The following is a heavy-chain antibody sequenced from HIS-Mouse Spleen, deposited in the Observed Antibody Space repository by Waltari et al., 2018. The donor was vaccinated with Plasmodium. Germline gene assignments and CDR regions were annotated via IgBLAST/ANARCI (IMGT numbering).Heavy chain of an antibody. V-gene: IGHV1-2*02. D-gene: IGHD3-3*01. CDR2: INPNSGGT. J-gene: IGHJ5*02. CDR3: ARDPRRNYDFWSGRNWFDP. Sequence: QVQLVQSGAEVKKPGASVKVSCKASGYTFTGYYMHWVRQAPGQGLEWMGWINPNSGGTNYAQKFQGRVTMTRETSISTAYMELSRLRSDDTAVYYCARDPRRNYDFWSGRNWFDPWGQGTLVTVSS. CDR1: GYTFTGYY.